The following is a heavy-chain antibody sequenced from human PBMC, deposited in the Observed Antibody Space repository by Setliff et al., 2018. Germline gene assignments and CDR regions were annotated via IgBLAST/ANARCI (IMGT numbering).Heavy chain of an antibody. V-gene: IGHV4-39*07. D-gene: IGHD3-3*01. CDR2: VYYSGYT. CDR3: RFWSGYYKNDY. CDR1: NGSVSTTSHY. Sequence: LSLTCTVSNGSVSTTSHYWGWVRQPPGKGLEWIGSVYYSGYTYYSPSLESRVAISVDTSKNQFSLKLSPVTAADTAVYYCRFWSGYYKNDYWGQGTLVTVSS. J-gene: IGHJ4*02.